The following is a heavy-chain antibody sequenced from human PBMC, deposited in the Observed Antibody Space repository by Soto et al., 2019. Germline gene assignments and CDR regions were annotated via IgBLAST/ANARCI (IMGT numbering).Heavy chain of an antibody. Sequence: SATLSLTCTVSGGSISSSSYYWGWIRQPPGKGLEWIGSIYYSGSTYYNPSLKSRVTISVDTSKNQFSLKLSSVTAADTAVYYCACPRGATVDYYYYGMDVWGQGTTVTVSS. D-gene: IGHD1-26*01. CDR1: GGSISSSSYY. CDR3: ACPRGATVDYYYYGMDV. CDR2: IYYSGST. J-gene: IGHJ6*02. V-gene: IGHV4-39*01.